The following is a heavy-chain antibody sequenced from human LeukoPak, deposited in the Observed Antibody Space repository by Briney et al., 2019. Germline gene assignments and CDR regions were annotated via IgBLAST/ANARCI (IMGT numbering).Heavy chain of an antibody. J-gene: IGHJ4*02. CDR3: ARSFSEKFYFES. CDR2: IYASGKT. V-gene: IGHV4-4*07. Sequence: SETLSLTCTVSGVSINNYYWSWVRQPAGKELEWIGRIYASGKTDYNPYTPSLKSRVAMSLDTSKNQVSLYLTSVTAADTAMYFCARSFSEKFYFESWGQGTLVTVSS. D-gene: IGHD1-26*01. CDR1: GVSINNYY.